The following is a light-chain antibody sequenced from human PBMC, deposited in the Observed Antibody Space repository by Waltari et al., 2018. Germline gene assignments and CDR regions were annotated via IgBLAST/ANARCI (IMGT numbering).Light chain of an antibody. CDR2: EVT. V-gene: IGLV2-8*01. Sequence: QSALTQPPSASGSPGQSVTISSTATSSDLGAYDHVSWYQQHPGKAPKLMIYEVTKRPSGVPDRFSGSKSGNTASLTVSGLQAEDEADYYCCSYAGSNNLGVFGGGTKLTVL. CDR1: SSDLGAYDH. J-gene: IGLJ3*02. CDR3: CSYAGSNNLGV.